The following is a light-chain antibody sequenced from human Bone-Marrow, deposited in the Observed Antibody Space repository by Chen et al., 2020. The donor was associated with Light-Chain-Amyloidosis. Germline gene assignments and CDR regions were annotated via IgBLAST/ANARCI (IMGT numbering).Light chain of an antibody. CDR1: KIGSTS. Sequence: SYVLTQSSSVSVAPGQTATIACGGNKIGSTSVHWYQQTPGQAPLLVVYDESDRPSGIPERLWGANWGNTATLSISRVEAGDEADDYWQVWDRSSGRPVFGGGTKLTVL. J-gene: IGLJ3*02. CDR2: DES. V-gene: IGLV3-21*02. CDR3: QVWDRSSGRPV.